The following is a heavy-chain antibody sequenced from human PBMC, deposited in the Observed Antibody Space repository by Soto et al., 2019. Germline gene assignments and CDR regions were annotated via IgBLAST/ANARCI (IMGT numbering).Heavy chain of an antibody. D-gene: IGHD3-3*02. Sequence: QVQLVQYGAEVKKPGASVKVSCRASGYTFTNYYIHWVRQAPGQGLEWMGIINPSGSTTYAQKFQGRVTLTRDTSTSTVYMELSMLRSEDAAVYYCAREAVVAIFGVVSYYGMDVWGQGTTVTVSS. CDR3: AREAVVAIFGVVSYYGMDV. V-gene: IGHV1-46*01. CDR1: GYTFTNYY. J-gene: IGHJ6*02. CDR2: INPSGST.